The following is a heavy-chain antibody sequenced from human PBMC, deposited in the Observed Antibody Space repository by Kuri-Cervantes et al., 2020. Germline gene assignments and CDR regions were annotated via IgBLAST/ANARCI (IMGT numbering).Heavy chain of an antibody. J-gene: IGHJ2*01. CDR1: GFTFSSYS. CDR2: ISYDGSNK. CDR3: ARESDWYFDL. Sequence: GGSLRLSCAASGFTFSSYSMNWVRQAPGKGLEWVAVISYDGSNKYYADSVKGRFTISRDNSKNTLYLQMNSLRAEDMAVYYCARESDWYFDLWGRGTLVTVSS. V-gene: IGHV3-30*03.